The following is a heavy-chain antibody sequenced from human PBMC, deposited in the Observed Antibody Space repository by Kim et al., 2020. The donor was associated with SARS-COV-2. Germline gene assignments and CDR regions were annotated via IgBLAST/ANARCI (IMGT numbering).Heavy chain of an antibody. J-gene: IGHJ6*02. V-gene: IGHV3-15*01. CDR3: TTAGYSGYDPNYYYYGMDV. D-gene: IGHD5-12*01. Sequence: GRLTISRDDSKNTLYLQMNSLKTEDTAVYYCTTAGYSGYDPNYYYYGMDVWGQGTTVTVSS.